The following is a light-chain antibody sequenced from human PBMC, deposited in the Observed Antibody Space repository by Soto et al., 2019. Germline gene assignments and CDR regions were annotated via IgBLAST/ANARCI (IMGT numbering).Light chain of an antibody. CDR2: AAS. CDR1: QGISNY. V-gene: IGKV1-27*01. CDR3: QKYNSAPPNLT. Sequence: DIQMTQSPSSLSASVGDRVTITCRASQGISNYLAWYQQKPGKVPKLLIYAASTLQSEVPSRFSGSGSGTDFTLTISSLQHEDVATYYCQKYNSAPPNLTFGGGTKVEIK. J-gene: IGKJ4*01.